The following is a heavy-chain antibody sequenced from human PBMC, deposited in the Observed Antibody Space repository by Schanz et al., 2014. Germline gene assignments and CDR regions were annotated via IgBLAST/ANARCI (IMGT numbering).Heavy chain of an antibody. Sequence: QAQLVESGGGVVQFGRSLRLSCVASGFTFSSYGMHWVRQAPGKGLEWVAVISYDGSNKYYADSVKGRFTISRDNSKNTLYLQMNTLRAEDTAVYYCARDRGYCSGGSCLTFDYWGQGTLVTVSS. J-gene: IGHJ4*02. CDR1: GFTFSSYG. CDR3: ARDRGYCSGGSCLTFDY. V-gene: IGHV3-30*19. D-gene: IGHD2-15*01. CDR2: ISYDGSNK.